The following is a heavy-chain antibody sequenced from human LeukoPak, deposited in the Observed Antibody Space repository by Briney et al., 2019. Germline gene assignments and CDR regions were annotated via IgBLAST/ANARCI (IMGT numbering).Heavy chain of an antibody. Sequence: PSETLSLTCTVSGGSISSYYWSWIRQPPGKGLEWIGYIYYSGSTNYNPSLKSRVTISVDTSKNQFSLKLSSVTAADTAVYYCAATYDTLTGYFDYWGQGTLVTVSS. CDR2: IYYSGST. V-gene: IGHV4-59*08. J-gene: IGHJ4*02. CDR1: GGSISSYY. CDR3: AATYDTLTGYFDY. D-gene: IGHD3-22*01.